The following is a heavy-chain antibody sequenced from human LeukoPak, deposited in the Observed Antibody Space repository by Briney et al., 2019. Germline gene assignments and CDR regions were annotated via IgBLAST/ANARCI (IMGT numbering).Heavy chain of an antibody. CDR3: ARDHATSSSWYGHAY. D-gene: IGHD6-13*01. V-gene: IGHV4-61*02. J-gene: IGHJ4*02. Sequence: PSQTLSLTCTVSGGSISSGSYYWSWIRQPAGKGLEWIGRIYTSGSTNYNPSLKSQVTISVDTSKNQFSLKLSSVTAADTALYYCARDHATSSSWYGHAYWGQGILVTVSS. CDR2: IYTSGST. CDR1: GGSISSGSYY.